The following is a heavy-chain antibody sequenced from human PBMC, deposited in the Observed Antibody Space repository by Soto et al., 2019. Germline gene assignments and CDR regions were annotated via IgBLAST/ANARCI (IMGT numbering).Heavy chain of an antibody. D-gene: IGHD2-21*02. CDR2: IRPSSESM. CDR1: GFTFSTYP. CDR3: ARDSDFAFDY. V-gene: IGHV3-48*02. Sequence: EVQLVESGGGLVQRGGSLRLSCAASGFTFSTYPMNWVRQAPGKGLEWVSNIRPSSESMSYADSVKGRFTVSRDNAKNSLSLQMNSLRDDDTAVYYCARDSDFAFDYWGQGTLVTVSS. J-gene: IGHJ4*02.